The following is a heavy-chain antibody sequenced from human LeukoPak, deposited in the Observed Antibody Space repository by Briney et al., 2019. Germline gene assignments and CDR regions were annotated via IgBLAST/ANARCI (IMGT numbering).Heavy chain of an antibody. J-gene: IGHJ4*02. V-gene: IGHV4-30-4*08. D-gene: IGHD5-18*01. CDR1: GGSISSGDYY. Sequence: SETLSLTCTVSGGSISSGDYYWSWIRQPPGKGLEWIGYIYYSGSTYYNPSLKSRVTISVVTSKNQFSLKLSSVTAADTAVYYCARGQRPYSYVAYFDYWGQGTLVTVSS. CDR2: IYYSGST. CDR3: ARGQRPYSYVAYFDY.